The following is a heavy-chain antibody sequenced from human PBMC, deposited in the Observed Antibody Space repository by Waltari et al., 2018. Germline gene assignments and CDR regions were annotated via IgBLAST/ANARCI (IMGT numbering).Heavy chain of an antibody. CDR3: ARDPMVRGVIINGIDY. CDR1: GLTFSSYG. CDR2: IWYDGSNK. J-gene: IGHJ4*02. D-gene: IGHD3-10*01. V-gene: IGHV3-33*01. Sequence: QVQLVASGGGVVQPGRSLRLSCAASGLTFSSYGMHWVRQAPGKGLAWVAVIWYDGSNKYYADSVKGRLTISRDNSKNTLYLQMNSLRAEDTAVYYCARDPMVRGVIINGIDYWGQGTLVTVSS.